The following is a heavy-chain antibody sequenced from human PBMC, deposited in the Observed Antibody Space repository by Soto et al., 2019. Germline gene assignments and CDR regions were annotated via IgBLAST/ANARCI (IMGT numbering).Heavy chain of an antibody. J-gene: IGHJ4*02. Sequence: QVQLVESGGGVVQPGRSLRLSCAASGFTFSSYGMHWVRQAPGKGLEWVAVIWYDGSNKYYADSVKGRFTISRDNSKNTRYLQMNSLRAEDTAVYYCARENSSGWSDRFDYWGQGTLVTVSS. CDR3: ARENSSGWSDRFDY. CDR2: IWYDGSNK. CDR1: GFTFSSYG. D-gene: IGHD6-19*01. V-gene: IGHV3-33*01.